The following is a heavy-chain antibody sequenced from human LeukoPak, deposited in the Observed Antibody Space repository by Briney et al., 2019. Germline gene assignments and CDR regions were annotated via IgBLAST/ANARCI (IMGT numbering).Heavy chain of an antibody. D-gene: IGHD3-22*01. CDR1: GFTFRIYS. J-gene: IGHJ4*02. Sequence: GGSQRLSCAASGFTFRIYSMNWVRQAPGKGLEWVAYISPSSDTIYYADSVKGRFTISRDNAKNSLHLQMSSLTDEDTAMYYCARTYYDSTGYYLGHYHHFDYWGQGTRVTVSS. V-gene: IGHV3-48*02. CDR2: ISPSSDTI. CDR3: ARTYYDSTGYYLGHYHHFDY.